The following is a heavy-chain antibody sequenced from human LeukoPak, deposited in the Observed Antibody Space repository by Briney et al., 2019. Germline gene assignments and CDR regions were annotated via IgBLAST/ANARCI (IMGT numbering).Heavy chain of an antibody. J-gene: IGHJ4*02. CDR3: ATGGYGSDYFDY. Sequence: GASVKVSCKASGGTFSSYAISWVRQAPGQGLEWMGGIIPIFGTANYAQKFQGRVTITADESTSTAYMELSSLRSEDTAVYYCATGGYGSDYFDYWGQGTLVTVSS. CDR1: GGTFSSYA. D-gene: IGHD3-10*01. V-gene: IGHV1-69*13. CDR2: IIPIFGTA.